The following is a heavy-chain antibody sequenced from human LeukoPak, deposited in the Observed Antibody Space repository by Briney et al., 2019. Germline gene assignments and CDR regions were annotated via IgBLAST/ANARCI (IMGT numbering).Heavy chain of an antibody. Sequence: SGGSLRLSCAASGFTFSSYWMHWVRQAPGKGLVWVSRIYIDGSSTSYADSVKGRFTISRDNAKNTLYLQMNSLRDDDTAVYYCVRGVGVSRFNYLGSWGQGTLVIVSS. J-gene: IGHJ4*02. V-gene: IGHV3-74*01. CDR2: IYIDGSST. D-gene: IGHD6-13*01. CDR1: GFTFSSYW. CDR3: VRGVGVSRFNYLGS.